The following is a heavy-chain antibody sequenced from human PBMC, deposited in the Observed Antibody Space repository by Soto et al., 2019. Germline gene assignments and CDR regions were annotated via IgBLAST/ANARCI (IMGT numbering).Heavy chain of an antibody. V-gene: IGHV3-33*01. CDR1: GFTFSSYG. CDR2: IWWDGSKT. Sequence: QVQLVESGGGVVQPGRSLRLSCVGSGFTFSSYGLHWVRQPPGKGPEWVAVIWWDGSKTYYADSVKGRFTISRDDSKNTLYLQMSSLRADDTAVYYCARDVGVVAPTFDYWGQGTLVTVSS. D-gene: IGHD3-3*01. CDR3: ARDVGVVAPTFDY. J-gene: IGHJ4*02.